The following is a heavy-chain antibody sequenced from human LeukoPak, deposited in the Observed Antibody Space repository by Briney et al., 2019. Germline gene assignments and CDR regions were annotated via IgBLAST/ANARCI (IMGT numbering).Heavy chain of an antibody. D-gene: IGHD6-19*01. J-gene: IGHJ4*02. Sequence: SETLSLTCAVYGGSFSGYYWSWIRQPPGKGLEWMGQINHSGSTNYNPSLKSRVTISVDTSKNQFSLKLSSVTAADTAVYYCASAQPINSSGPPYFDYWGQGTLVTVSS. CDR1: GGSFSGYY. V-gene: IGHV4-34*01. CDR3: ASAQPINSSGPPYFDY. CDR2: INHSGST.